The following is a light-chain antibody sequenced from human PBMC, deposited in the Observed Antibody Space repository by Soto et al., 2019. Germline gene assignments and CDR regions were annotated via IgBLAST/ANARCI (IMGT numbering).Light chain of an antibody. V-gene: IGKV3-15*01. J-gene: IGKJ5*01. Sequence: EIVLTQSPGTLSLPPGERATLSCRASQSVSSNFLAWYQEKPGQAPRLLFYGASTGATGLPARFSSSGSGTEFTLTINSLQAEDCAVYYCQQYYNWPRTFGQGTRLEIK. CDR1: QSVSSN. CDR2: GAS. CDR3: QQYYNWPRT.